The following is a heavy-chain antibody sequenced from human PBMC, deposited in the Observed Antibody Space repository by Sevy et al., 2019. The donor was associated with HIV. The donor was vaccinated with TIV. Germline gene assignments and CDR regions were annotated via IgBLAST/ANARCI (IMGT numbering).Heavy chain of an antibody. J-gene: IGHJ6*02. CDR1: GYTFTSYG. CDR2: ISAYNGNT. Sequence: ASVKVSCKASGYTFTSYGISWVRQAPGQGLEWMGWISAYNGNTNYAQKLQGRVTMTTDTSTSTAYMELRSLRSDDTAVYYCAREESSSTDHYYYYGMDVWGQWTTVTVSS. D-gene: IGHD2-2*01. V-gene: IGHV1-18*01. CDR3: AREESSSTDHYYYYGMDV.